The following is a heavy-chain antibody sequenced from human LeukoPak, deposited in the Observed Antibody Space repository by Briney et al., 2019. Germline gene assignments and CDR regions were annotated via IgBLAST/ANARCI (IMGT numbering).Heavy chain of an antibody. CDR1: GFAFSTYA. D-gene: IGHD3-22*01. J-gene: IGHJ4*02. CDR3: AREGDSSGYSYSRY. CDR2: ISGTGGDT. Sequence: GGSLRLSCAASGFAFSTYAMSWVRQAPGKGLEWVSAISGTGGDTFYADSVKGRFTISRDNSKNTVYLQMNSLRAEDTAVYYCAREGDSSGYSYSRYWGQGTLVTVSS. V-gene: IGHV3-23*01.